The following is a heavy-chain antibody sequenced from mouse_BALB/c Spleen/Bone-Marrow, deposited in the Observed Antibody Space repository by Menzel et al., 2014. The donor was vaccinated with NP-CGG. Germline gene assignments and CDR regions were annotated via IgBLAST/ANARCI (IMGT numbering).Heavy chain of an antibody. J-gene: IGHJ3*01. Sequence: QVQLQQSGAELAGPGASVKMSCKASGYTFTSYTMHWVKQRPGQGLEWIGYINPSSGYTNYNQKFKDKATLTADKSSSTAYMQLSSLTSVDSAVYYCAREGYGNWFAYWGQGTLVTVSA. V-gene: IGHV1-4*01. CDR1: GYTFTSYT. CDR2: INPSSGYT. D-gene: IGHD2-1*01. CDR3: AREGYGNWFAY.